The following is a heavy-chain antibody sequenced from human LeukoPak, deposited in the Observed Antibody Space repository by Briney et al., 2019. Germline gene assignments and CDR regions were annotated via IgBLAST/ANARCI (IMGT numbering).Heavy chain of an antibody. CDR1: GYTFTNFG. CDR3: ARAVMSGATPAYFDY. V-gene: IGHV1-18*01. J-gene: IGHJ4*02. D-gene: IGHD1-26*01. CDR2: IGAYDGRT. Sequence: WASVKVSCKTSGYTFTNFGVSWVRQAPGQGLEWMGCIGAYDGRTTYAQNLQGRVTMTTDTSTSTAYMELRSLRSDDTAVYYCARAVMSGATPAYFDYWGQGTLVTVSS.